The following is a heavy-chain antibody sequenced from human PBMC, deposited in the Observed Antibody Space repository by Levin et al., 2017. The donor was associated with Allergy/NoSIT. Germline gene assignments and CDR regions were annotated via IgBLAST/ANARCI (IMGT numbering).Heavy chain of an antibody. CDR1: GFTFSSYS. CDR3: ARAQGGLSGYYFYAFDI. CDR2: ISSSGTSI. D-gene: IGHD3-22*01. Sequence: SCAVSGFTFSSYSMNWVRQAPGQGLEWISYISSSGTSIYYADSVKGRFTISRDNAESSLYLQMNTLRAEDTAIYYCARAQGGLSGYYFYAFDIWGQGTMVTVSS. V-gene: IGHV3-48*01. J-gene: IGHJ3*02.